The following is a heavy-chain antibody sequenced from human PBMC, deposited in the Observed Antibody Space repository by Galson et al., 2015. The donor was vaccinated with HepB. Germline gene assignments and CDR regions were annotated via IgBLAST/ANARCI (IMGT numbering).Heavy chain of an antibody. V-gene: IGHV1-69*01. CDR1: GGTFSSYA. D-gene: IGHD6-19*01. Sequence: SCKASGGTFSSYAISWVRQAPGQGLEWMGGIIPIFGTANYAQKFQGRVTITADESTSTAYMELSSLRSEDTAVYYCAREGDSSGWYNWFDPWGQGTLVTVSS. J-gene: IGHJ5*02. CDR3: AREGDSSGWYNWFDP. CDR2: IIPIFGTA.